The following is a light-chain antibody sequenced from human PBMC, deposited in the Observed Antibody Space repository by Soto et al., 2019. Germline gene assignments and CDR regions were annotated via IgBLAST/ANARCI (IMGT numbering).Light chain of an antibody. V-gene: IGLV4-69*01. CDR2: LNSDCRH. Sequence: QLVLTQSPSASASLGASVKLTGTLRSGHSNFAIAWHQQQPEKGPRYLMKLNSDCRHIKGDGIPDRFSGSSSGAERYLTISSLQSEDQPDYYCQTWGTGSVVFGVGKKVTV. CDR3: QTWGTGSVV. J-gene: IGLJ3*02. CDR1: SGHSNFA.